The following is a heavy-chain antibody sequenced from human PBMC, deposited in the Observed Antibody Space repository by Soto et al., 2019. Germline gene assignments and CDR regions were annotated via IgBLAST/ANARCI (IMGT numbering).Heavy chain of an antibody. Sequence: GGSLRLSCAASGFTVSSNYMSWVRQAPGKGLEWVSVIYSGGSTYYADSVKGRFTISRHNSKNTLYLQMNSLRAEDTAVYYCARGPEYSSSSFDYWGQGTLVTVSS. CDR3: ARGPEYSSSSFDY. CDR2: IYSGGST. D-gene: IGHD6-6*01. J-gene: IGHJ4*02. CDR1: GFTVSSNY. V-gene: IGHV3-53*04.